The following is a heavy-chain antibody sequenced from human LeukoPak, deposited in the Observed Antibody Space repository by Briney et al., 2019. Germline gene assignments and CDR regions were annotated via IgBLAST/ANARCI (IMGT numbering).Heavy chain of an antibody. V-gene: IGHV3-21*01. D-gene: IGHD2-15*01. CDR1: GFTFSSYS. CDR2: ISSSSSYI. CDR3: EGYCSGGSCGNWFDP. Sequence: GGSLRLSCAASGFTFSSYSMNWVRQAPGKGLEWVSSISSSSSYIYYADSVKGRFTISRDNAKNSLYLQMNSLRAEDTAVYYCEGYCSGGSCGNWFDPWGQGTLVTVSS. J-gene: IGHJ5*02.